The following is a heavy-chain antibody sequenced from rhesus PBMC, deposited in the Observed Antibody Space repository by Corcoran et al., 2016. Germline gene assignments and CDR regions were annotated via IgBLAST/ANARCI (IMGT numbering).Heavy chain of an antibody. CDR3: ARLGRVVRGVYFDY. V-gene: IGHV4-76*01. J-gene: IGHJ4*01. D-gene: IGHD6-13*01. Sequence: QVQLQESGPGLVKPSETLSLTCAVSGGSISGGYDWSWIRQPPGKGLEWIGCRYGSSGSTNCNPSLTNRVTISKDPSKNQSSLKLSSVTAADTAVYYCARLGRVVRGVYFDYWGQGVLVTVSS. CDR2: RYGSSGST. CDR1: GGSISGGYD.